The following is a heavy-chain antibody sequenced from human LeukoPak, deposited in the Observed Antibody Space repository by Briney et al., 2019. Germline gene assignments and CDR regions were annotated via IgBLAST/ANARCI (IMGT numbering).Heavy chain of an antibody. D-gene: IGHD3-22*01. CDR2: IYYSGST. CDR3: ARHPPMTQGLGWFDP. J-gene: IGHJ5*02. V-gene: IGHV4-39*01. Sequence: GSLRLSCAASGFTVSSNYMNWIRQPPGKGLEWIGSIYYSGSTYYNPSLKSRVTISVDTSKNQFSLKLSSVTAADTAVYYCARHPPMTQGLGWFDPWGQGTLVTVS. CDR1: GFTVSSNY.